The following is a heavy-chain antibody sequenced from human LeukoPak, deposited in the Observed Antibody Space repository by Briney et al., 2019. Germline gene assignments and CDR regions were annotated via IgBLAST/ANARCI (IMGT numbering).Heavy chain of an antibody. Sequence: GASVKVSCKASGYTFTGYYMHWVRQAPGQGLEWMGWINPNSGGTNYAQKFQGRVTMTRDTSISTAYMELSRLRSDDTAVYYCASRDTAMATATNPIDYWGQGTLVTVSS. D-gene: IGHD5-18*01. V-gene: IGHV1-2*02. CDR3: ASRDTAMATATNPIDY. J-gene: IGHJ4*02. CDR1: GYTFTGYY. CDR2: INPNSGGT.